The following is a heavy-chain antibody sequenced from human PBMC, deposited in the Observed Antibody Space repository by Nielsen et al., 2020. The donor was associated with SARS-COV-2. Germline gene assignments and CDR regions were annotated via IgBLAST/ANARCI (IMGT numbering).Heavy chain of an antibody. V-gene: IGHV3-23*01. CDR2: ISGSGGNT. J-gene: IGHJ4*02. CDR3: VRAINGDY. CDR1: GFIFSSHA. Sequence: GGSLRLSCAASGFIFSSHAMSWVRQAPGKGLEWVSGISGSGGNTYYTDSVKGRFTISRDNAKNTLYLQMNSLRAEDTAVYFCVRAINGDYWGQGTLVTVSS.